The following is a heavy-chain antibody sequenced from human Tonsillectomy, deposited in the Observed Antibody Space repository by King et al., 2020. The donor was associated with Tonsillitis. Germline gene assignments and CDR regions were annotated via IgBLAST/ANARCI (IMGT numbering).Heavy chain of an antibody. CDR2: INPNSGGT. D-gene: IGHD1-26*01. CDR3: ARTLSIVGATFDY. V-gene: IGHV1-2*04. J-gene: IGHJ4*02. CDR1: GYTFTGYY. Sequence: QLVQSGAEVKKPGASVKVSCKASGYTFTGYYMHWVRQAPGQGLEWMGWINPNSGGTNYAQKFQGWVTMTRDTSISTAYMELSRLRSDDTAVYYCARTLSIVGATFDYWGQGTLVTVSS.